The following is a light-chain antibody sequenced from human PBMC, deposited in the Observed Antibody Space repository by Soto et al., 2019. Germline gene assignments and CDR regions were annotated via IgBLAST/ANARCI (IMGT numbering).Light chain of an antibody. CDR2: NND. J-gene: IGLJ3*02. CDR1: RSNIGSNP. V-gene: IGLV1-44*01. Sequence: QSVLTQPPSASGTPGQRVSFFCSGSRSNIGSNPVSWYQQLPGTAPKLLIYNNDQRPSGVPNRFSGSKSGTTASLAISGLRSEDEADYCCAAWDDSLIGFWVFGGGTKLTVL. CDR3: AAWDDSLIGFWV.